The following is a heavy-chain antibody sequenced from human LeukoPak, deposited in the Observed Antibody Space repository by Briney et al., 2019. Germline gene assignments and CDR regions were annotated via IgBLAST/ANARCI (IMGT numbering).Heavy chain of an antibody. J-gene: IGHJ4*02. CDR1: GFTFSSYS. CDR3: ARDDYVWGSYRYTSPIDY. D-gene: IGHD3-16*02. Sequence: KPGGSLRLSCAASGFTFSSYSMNWVRQAPGKGLEWVSSISSSSSYIYYADSVKGRFTISRDNAKNSLYLQMNSLRAEDTAVYYCARDDYVWGSYRYTSPIDYWGQGTLVTVSS. V-gene: IGHV3-21*01. CDR2: ISSSSSYI.